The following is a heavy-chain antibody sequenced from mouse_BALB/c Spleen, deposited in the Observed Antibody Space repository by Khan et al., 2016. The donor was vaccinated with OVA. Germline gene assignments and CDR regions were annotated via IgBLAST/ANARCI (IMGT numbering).Heavy chain of an antibody. J-gene: IGHJ2*01. CDR2: IDPYYGGA. Sequence: VQLKQSGPELEKPGASVKISCKASGYSFTGYNMNWVKQSNGKSLEWIGNIDPYYGGATYNQKFKGKATLTVDKSSSTAYMQLKSLTSEDSAVYYCTRGYGNYVRYYFDYWGQGTTLPVSS. CDR3: TRGYGNYVRYYFDY. D-gene: IGHD2-10*02. CDR1: GYSFTGYN. V-gene: IGHV1-39*01.